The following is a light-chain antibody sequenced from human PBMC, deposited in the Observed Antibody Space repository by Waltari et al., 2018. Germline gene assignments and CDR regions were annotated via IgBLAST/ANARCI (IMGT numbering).Light chain of an antibody. J-gene: IGKJ4*01. CDR3: LQHNSYPLT. V-gene: IGKV1-17*01. Sequence: DIHMTQSPSSLSASVGDRVTITCRASQAIRNDLSWFQQKPGKAPKRLIHGASRLQSGVPSRFSGSGSGTEFTLTINSLQPEDFATYYCLQHNSYPLTFGGGTKVEIK. CDR2: GAS. CDR1: QAIRND.